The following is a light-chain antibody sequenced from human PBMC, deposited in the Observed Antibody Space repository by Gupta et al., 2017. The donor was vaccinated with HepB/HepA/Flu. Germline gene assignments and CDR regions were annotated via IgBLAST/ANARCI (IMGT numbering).Light chain of an antibody. V-gene: IGLV3-19*01. J-gene: IGLJ2*01. Sequence: SSELTQDPAVSVALGQTVRITCQGDSLRSYYANWYQQQPGQAPVLVIYGKNNRPAGIPDRFSGSSSGNTTSLTITGAKAEDEADYYCNARVGVFGGGTKLTVL. CDR3: NARVGV. CDR1: SLRSYY. CDR2: GKN.